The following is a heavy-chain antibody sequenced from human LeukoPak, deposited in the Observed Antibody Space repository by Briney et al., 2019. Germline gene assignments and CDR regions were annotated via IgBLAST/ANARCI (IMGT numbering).Heavy chain of an antibody. CDR1: GFTFSSYS. Sequence: GGSLRLSCAASGFTFSSYSMNWVRQAPGRGLEWVSSISSSSSYIYYADSVKGRFTISRDNAKNSLYLQMNSLRAEDTAVYYCARDYPDYNYYMDVWGKGTTVTVSS. V-gene: IGHV3-21*01. D-gene: IGHD3-10*01. CDR2: ISSSSSYI. J-gene: IGHJ6*03. CDR3: ARDYPDYNYYMDV.